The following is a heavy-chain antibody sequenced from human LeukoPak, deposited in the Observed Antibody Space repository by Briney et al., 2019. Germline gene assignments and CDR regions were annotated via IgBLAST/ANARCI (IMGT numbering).Heavy chain of an antibody. CDR3: AGDDKDAFDI. J-gene: IGHJ3*02. CDR1: GASMSRYY. CDR2: VFYTGST. D-gene: IGHD3-22*01. Sequence: PSETLSLTCTVSGASMSRYYWNWIRQPPGKGLEWIGYVFYTGSTNYNPSLKGRVTISIDMSKNQFSLNLSSVTAADTAVYYCAGDDKDAFDIWGQGTMVTVSS. V-gene: IGHV4-59*01.